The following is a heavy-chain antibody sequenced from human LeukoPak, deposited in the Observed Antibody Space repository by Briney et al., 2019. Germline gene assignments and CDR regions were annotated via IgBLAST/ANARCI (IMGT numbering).Heavy chain of an antibody. CDR1: GGSINSSPYY. V-gene: IGHV4-39*07. Sequence: SDTLSLTCIISGGSINSSPYYWGWIRQPPGEGLEWIGTLSYSGKTYYNPSLKTRVTISVDTSKNQFSLKLTSATAADTAVYYCARVGRSGYVLFDYWGQGTLVTVSS. CDR3: ARVGRSGYVLFDY. D-gene: IGHD5-12*01. J-gene: IGHJ4*02. CDR2: LSYSGKT.